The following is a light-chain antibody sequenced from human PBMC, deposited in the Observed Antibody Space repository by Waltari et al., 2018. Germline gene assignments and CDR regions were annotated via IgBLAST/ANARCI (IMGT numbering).Light chain of an antibody. CDR1: QCVRSY. CDR2: DTS. J-gene: IGKJ4*01. Sequence: EIVLTQSPATLSLSPGERATLPCRARQCVRSYLAWYQQKPGQAPRLLIYDTSNRASGIPARCSGSGSGTDFSLSISSLEPEDFAVYYCQQRHNWPLTFGGGTKVEIK. V-gene: IGKV3-11*01. CDR3: QQRHNWPLT.